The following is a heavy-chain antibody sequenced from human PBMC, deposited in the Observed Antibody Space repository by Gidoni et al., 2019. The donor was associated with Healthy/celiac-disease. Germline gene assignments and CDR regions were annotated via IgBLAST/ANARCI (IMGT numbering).Heavy chain of an antibody. Sequence: QVQLVQSGAEVKKPGASVKVSCKASGYTFTSYGISWVRQAPGQGLEWMGWISAYNGNTNYAQKLQGRVTMTTDTSTSTAYMELRSLRSDDTAVYYCARGYYDFWSGYYTGLGNYYYYGMDVWGQGTTVTVSS. V-gene: IGHV1-18*01. CDR1: GYTFTSYG. D-gene: IGHD3-3*01. CDR3: ARGYYDFWSGYYTGLGNYYYYGMDV. CDR2: ISAYNGNT. J-gene: IGHJ6*02.